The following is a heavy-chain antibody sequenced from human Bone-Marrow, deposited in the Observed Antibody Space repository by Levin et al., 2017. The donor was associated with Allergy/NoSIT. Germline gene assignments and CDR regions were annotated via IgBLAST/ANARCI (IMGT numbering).Heavy chain of an antibody. CDR3: AQDWRDYDSGTNYNGEVK. J-gene: IGHJ4*02. V-gene: IGHV3-30*18. D-gene: IGHD3-10*01. CDR1: GFIFSNYD. Sequence: QAGGSLRLSCAASGFIFSNYDIHWVRQAPGKGLEWVTFISYDGINKYYIDSVEGRFTISRDNSKSTVYLQMNSLRPEDTAVYYCAQDWRDYDSGTNYNGEVKWGQGTLVTVSS. CDR2: ISYDGINK.